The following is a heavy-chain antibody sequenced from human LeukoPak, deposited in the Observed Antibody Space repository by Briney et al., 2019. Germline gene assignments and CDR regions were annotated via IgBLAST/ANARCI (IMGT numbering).Heavy chain of an antibody. D-gene: IGHD4-11*01. Sequence: PSETLSLTCTVSGGSISSYYWSWIRQPPGKGLEGIGYIYYSGSTNYNPSLKSRVTILVDTSKNQFSLKLSSVTAADTAVYYCARGPHDYSNYAFDYWGQGTLVTVSS. CDR1: GGSISSYY. CDR2: IYYSGST. J-gene: IGHJ4*02. CDR3: ARGPHDYSNYAFDY. V-gene: IGHV4-59*01.